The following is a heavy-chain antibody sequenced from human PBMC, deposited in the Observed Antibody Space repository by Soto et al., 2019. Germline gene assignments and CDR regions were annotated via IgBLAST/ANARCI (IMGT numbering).Heavy chain of an antibody. CDR2: IIPIFGTA. D-gene: IGHD6-19*01. CDR3: ASRIAVAGGYDY. J-gene: IGHJ4*02. CDR1: GGTFSSYA. Sequence: ASVKVSCKASGGTFSSYAISWVRQAPGQGLEWMGGIIPIFGTANYAQKFQGRVTITADESTSTAYMELSSLRSEDTAVYYCASRIAVAGGYDYWGQGTLVTVSS. V-gene: IGHV1-69*13.